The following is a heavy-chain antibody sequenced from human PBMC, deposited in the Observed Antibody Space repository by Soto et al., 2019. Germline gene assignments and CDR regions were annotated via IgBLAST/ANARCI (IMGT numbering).Heavy chain of an antibody. D-gene: IGHD6-19*01. CDR1: GGSFSGYY. Sequence: GTLSLTCAVYGGSFSGYYWSWIRQPPGKGLEWIGEINHSGSTNYNPSLKSRVTISVDTSKNQFSLKLSSVTAADTAVYYCARGRGSGWFDYYYYGMDVWGQGTTVTVSS. V-gene: IGHV4-34*01. J-gene: IGHJ6*02. CDR3: ARGRGSGWFDYYYYGMDV. CDR2: INHSGST.